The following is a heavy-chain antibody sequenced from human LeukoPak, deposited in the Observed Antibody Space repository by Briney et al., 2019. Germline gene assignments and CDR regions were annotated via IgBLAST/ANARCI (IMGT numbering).Heavy chain of an antibody. V-gene: IGHV3-15*01. CDR2: IKSKTDGATT. CDR3: ATPPGYYDMSPFDF. CDR1: GFSFSNAW. D-gene: IGHD3-22*01. Sequence: GGSLRLSCAASGFSFSNAWMTWVRQAPGKGLEWVGHIKSKTDGATTDYAAPVKGRFAISRDDSKNTVYLQMNSLKIEDTAVYYCATPPGYYDMSPFDFWGQGTLVTVSS. J-gene: IGHJ4*02.